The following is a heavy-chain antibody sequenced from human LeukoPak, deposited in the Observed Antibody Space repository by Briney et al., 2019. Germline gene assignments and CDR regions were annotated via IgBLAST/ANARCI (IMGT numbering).Heavy chain of an antibody. CDR3: AKDLDDILTGDAFDI. Sequence: GGSLRLSCAASGFTFSSYGMHWVRQAPGKGLEWVAVISYDGSNKYYADSVKGRFTISRDNSKNTLYLQMNSLRAEDMAVYYCAKDLDDILTGDAFDIWGQGTMVTVSS. J-gene: IGHJ3*02. V-gene: IGHV3-30*18. CDR1: GFTFSSYG. CDR2: ISYDGSNK. D-gene: IGHD3-9*01.